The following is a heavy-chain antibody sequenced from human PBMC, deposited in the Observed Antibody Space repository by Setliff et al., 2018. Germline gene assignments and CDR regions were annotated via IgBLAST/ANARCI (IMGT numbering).Heavy chain of an antibody. Sequence: ASVKVSCKASGYTFTSYDISWVRQAPGQGLEWMGGIIPIFGTANYAQKFQGRVTITADESTSTAYMELSSLRSEDTAVYYCARGVCSGGSCGYYYYYYMDVWGKGTTVTVSS. V-gene: IGHV1-69*13. CDR2: IIPIFGTA. J-gene: IGHJ6*03. CDR3: ARGVCSGGSCGYYYYYYMDV. CDR1: GYTFTSYD. D-gene: IGHD2-15*01.